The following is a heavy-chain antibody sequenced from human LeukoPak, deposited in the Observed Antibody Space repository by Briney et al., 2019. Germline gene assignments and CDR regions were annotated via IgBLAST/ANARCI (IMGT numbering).Heavy chain of an antibody. CDR3: ARGGSIGQLGYYDFWSGYRATQKQKNWFDP. J-gene: IGHJ5*02. Sequence: GASVTVSCKASGYTFTSYDTNWVRQATGQGLEWMGWMNPNRAHTGYAQKYQGRVTMTRNTYISKAYMELSSLRSEDTAVYYCARGGSIGQLGYYDFWSGYRATQKQKNWFDPWGQGTLVTVSS. CDR2: MNPNRAHT. V-gene: IGHV1-8*01. CDR1: GYTFTSYD. D-gene: IGHD3-3*01.